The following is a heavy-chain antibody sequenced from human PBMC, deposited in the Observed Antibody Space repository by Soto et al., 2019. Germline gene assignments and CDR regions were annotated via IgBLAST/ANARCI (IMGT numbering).Heavy chain of an antibody. CDR2: ISTFNGNT. CDR1: ASTFTGYT. Sequence: QVHLVQSGTEVKEPGASVKVSCKASASTFTGYTINWVRQAPGQGLEWMGWISTFNGNTKYAGNFEGRVTMTTNTSTATAYIELTSLTFDDTAVDFCAWGTVTSGRWFGPWGQGTLVSLSS. J-gene: IGHJ5*02. D-gene: IGHD4-17*01. CDR3: AWGTVTSGRWFGP. V-gene: IGHV1-18*04.